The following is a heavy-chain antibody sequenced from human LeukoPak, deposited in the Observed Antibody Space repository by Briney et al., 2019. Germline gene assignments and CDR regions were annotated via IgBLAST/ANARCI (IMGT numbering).Heavy chain of an antibody. Sequence: GESLKISCKCSGFSFTSNWIGWVRQMPGKGLEWMGIIYPADSDTRYSPSFQGQVTISADTSISTAYLQWSSLKASDTAMYYCARDIDSRFDSWGQGTLVTVSS. D-gene: IGHD3-22*01. CDR1: GFSFTSNW. CDR2: IYPADSDT. J-gene: IGHJ4*02. V-gene: IGHV5-51*01. CDR3: ARDIDSRFDS.